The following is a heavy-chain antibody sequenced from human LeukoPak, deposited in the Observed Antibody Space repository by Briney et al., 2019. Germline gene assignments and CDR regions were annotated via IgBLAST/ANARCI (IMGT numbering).Heavy chain of an antibody. CDR2: ISGSGGST. V-gene: IGHV3-23*01. Sequence: GGSLRLSCAASGFTFSNYGMHWVRQAPGKGLEWVSAISGSGGSTYYADSVKGRFTISRDNSKNTLYLQMNSLRAEDTAVYYCAKVPEGQISWGQGTLVTVSS. D-gene: IGHD3-3*02. J-gene: IGHJ4*02. CDR1: GFTFSNYG. CDR3: AKVPEGQIS.